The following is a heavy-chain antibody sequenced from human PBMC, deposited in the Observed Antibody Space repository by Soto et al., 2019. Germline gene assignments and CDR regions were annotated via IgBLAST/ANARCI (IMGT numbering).Heavy chain of an antibody. D-gene: IGHD6-13*01. CDR2: INHSGST. CDR1: GGSFSGYY. J-gene: IGHJ4*02. Sequence: SETLSLTCAVYGGSFSGYYWSWIRQPPGKGLEWIGEINHSGSTNYNPSLKSRVTISVDTSKNQFSLKLSSVTAADTAVYYCGRGRKQQLVLGYFDYWGQGTLVTVSS. CDR3: GRGRKQQLVLGYFDY. V-gene: IGHV4-34*01.